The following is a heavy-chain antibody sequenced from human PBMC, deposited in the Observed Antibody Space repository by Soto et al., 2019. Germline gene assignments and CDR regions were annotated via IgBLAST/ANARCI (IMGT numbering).Heavy chain of an antibody. V-gene: IGHV3-23*01. CDR3: AKGRKDNGSYRTAIDY. D-gene: IGHD1-26*01. Sequence: EVQLLESGGGLVQPGGSLRVSCAASGFTCSTYAMSWVRQAPGKGLEWVSSISASGDITYYADSVKGRFTVSRDNSKNTLYLQMNSLRADDTAVYYCAKGRKDNGSYRTAIDYWGQGTLVTVSS. CDR2: ISASGDIT. J-gene: IGHJ4*02. CDR1: GFTCSTYA.